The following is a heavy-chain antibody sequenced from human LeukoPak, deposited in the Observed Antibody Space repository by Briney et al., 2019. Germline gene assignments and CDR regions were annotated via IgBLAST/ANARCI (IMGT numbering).Heavy chain of an antibody. J-gene: IGHJ3*02. V-gene: IGHV1-2*02. CDR2: INPNSGGT. D-gene: IGHD3-10*01. Sequence: ASVKVSCKASGYTFTGYYMHWVRQAPGQGLEWMGWINPNSGGTNYAQKFQGRVTMTRDTSISTAYMELSRLRSDDTAVYYCARIMPPIWFGAAHAFDIWGQGTMVTVSS. CDR1: GYTFTGYY. CDR3: ARIMPPIWFGAAHAFDI.